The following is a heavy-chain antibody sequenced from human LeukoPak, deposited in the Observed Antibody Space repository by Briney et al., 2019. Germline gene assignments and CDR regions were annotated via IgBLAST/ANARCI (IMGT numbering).Heavy chain of an antibody. J-gene: IGHJ4*02. CDR2: ISSSDGTR. CDR1: GFTFSSYE. D-gene: IGHD6-19*01. CDR3: AREIVSAVAGNFDY. V-gene: IGHV3-48*03. Sequence: PGGSLSLSCAASGFTFSSYEMNWVRQAPGKGLEWVSYISSSDGTRTYADSVKGRFTISRDNAKKSLYLEMSSLRAEDTAVYYCAREIVSAVAGNFDYWGQGTLVTVSS.